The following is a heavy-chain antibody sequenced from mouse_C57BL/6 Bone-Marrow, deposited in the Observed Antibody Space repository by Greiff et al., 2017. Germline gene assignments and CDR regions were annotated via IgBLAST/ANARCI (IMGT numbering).Heavy chain of an antibody. CDR3: ASSGYYGSYWYFDV. CDR2: ISYDGSN. CDR1: GYSITSGYY. Sequence: VQLKESGPGLVKPSQSLSLTCSVTGYSITSGYYWNWIRQFPGNQLEWMGYISYDGSNNYNPSLKNRISITRDTSKNQFFLKLNSVTTEDTATYYCASSGYYGSYWYFDVWGTGTTVTVSS. V-gene: IGHV3-6*01. J-gene: IGHJ1*03. D-gene: IGHD1-1*01.